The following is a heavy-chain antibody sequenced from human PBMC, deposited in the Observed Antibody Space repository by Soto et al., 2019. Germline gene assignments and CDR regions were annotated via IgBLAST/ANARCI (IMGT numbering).Heavy chain of an antibody. CDR3: ASGGSGSYYTPNFDY. CDR1: GGSISSHY. D-gene: IGHD3-10*01. V-gene: IGHV4-59*08. Sequence: PSETLSLTCTVSGGSISSHYWSWIRQPPGQGLEWIGCIYYSGSTYYNPSLKSRVTISVDTSKNQFTLKLSSVTAADTAVYYCASGGSGSYYTPNFDYWGQGTLVTVSS. CDR2: IYYSGST. J-gene: IGHJ4*02.